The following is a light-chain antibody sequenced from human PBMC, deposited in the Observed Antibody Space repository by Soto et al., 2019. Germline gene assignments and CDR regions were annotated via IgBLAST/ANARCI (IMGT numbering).Light chain of an antibody. V-gene: IGKV1-12*01. CDR1: QGISSW. J-gene: IGKJ3*01. CDR3: QQANSYPFT. CDR2: AAS. Sequence: DIQMTQSPASVSASVGDRVTITCRASQGISSWLGWYQQKPGLGWYQQKPGKAPKLLIDAASSLQSGVPSRFSGSGSGTDFTLTISSLQPEDFATYYCQQANSYPFTFGTGTKVDI.